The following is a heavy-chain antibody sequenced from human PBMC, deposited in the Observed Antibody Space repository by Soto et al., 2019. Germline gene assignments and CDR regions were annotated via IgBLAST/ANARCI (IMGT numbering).Heavy chain of an antibody. Sequence: ASVKVSCKASGGTFSSYAISWVRQAPGQGLEWMGGIIPIFGTANYAQKFQGRVTITADESTSTAYMELSSLRSEDTAVYYCASLPGSYYAFDIWGQGTMVTVSS. D-gene: IGHD1-26*01. J-gene: IGHJ3*02. V-gene: IGHV1-69*13. CDR1: GGTFSSYA. CDR2: IIPIFGTA. CDR3: ASLPGSYYAFDI.